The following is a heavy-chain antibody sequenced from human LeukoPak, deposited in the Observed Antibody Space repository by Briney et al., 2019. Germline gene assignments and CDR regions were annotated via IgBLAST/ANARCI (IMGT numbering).Heavy chain of an antibody. V-gene: IGHV4-4*07. CDR1: GCSINSYY. D-gene: IGHD3-10*01. CDR3: GRQGYTASYYFVDY. CDR2: IYTTGTT. Sequence: SETLSLTCTVSGCSINSYYWGWVRQPAGKGLEWIGRIYTTGTTNYSPSLKSRLTISIDTSKNQFYLKLRHVTAAATAVYYCGRQGYTASYYFVDYWSQGTLVTVSS. J-gene: IGHJ4*02.